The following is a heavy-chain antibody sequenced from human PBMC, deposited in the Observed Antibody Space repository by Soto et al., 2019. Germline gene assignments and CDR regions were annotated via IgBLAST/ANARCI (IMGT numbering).Heavy chain of an antibody. J-gene: IGHJ6*02. V-gene: IGHV3-15*07. CDR1: GFTFSNAW. CDR2: IKSKTDGGTT. CDR3: TTDLGLLTGTPWVMGDYYYYGMDV. Sequence: GGSLRLSCAASGFTFSNAWMNWVRQAPGKGLEWVGRIKSKTDGGTTDYAAPVKGRFTISRDDSKNTLYLQMNSLKTEDTAVYYCTTDLGLLTGTPWVMGDYYYYGMDVWGQGTTVTVSS. D-gene: IGHD1-20*01.